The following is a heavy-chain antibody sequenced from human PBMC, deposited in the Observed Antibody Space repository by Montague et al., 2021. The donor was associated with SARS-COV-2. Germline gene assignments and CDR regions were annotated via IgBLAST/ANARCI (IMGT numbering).Heavy chain of an antibody. D-gene: IGHD2-2*01. Sequence: SETLSLTCVVYGGSFSGYHWSWIRQPPGKGLEWIGEINHNGSTTYTPSLKSRVTISIDTSKNQFSLNLNSVTAADTAVYYCARGPVPAAFDIWGQGTLVTVSS. CDR3: ARGPVPAAFDI. CDR1: GGSFSGYH. J-gene: IGHJ3*02. CDR2: INHNGST. V-gene: IGHV4-34*01.